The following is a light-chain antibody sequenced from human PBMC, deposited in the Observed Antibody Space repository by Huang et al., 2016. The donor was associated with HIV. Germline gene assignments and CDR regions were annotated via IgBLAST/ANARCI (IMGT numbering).Light chain of an antibody. Sequence: EIVLTQSPTTLSLSPGERATLSCRASQSVGSHIAWYQQRPGQAPRPLISEAYNRAPGIPDRFSGSGSGTDFTLTITSLEPEDVAVYYCQHRTSWPPMFTFGPGTKVDIK. CDR2: EAY. CDR1: QSVGSH. CDR3: QHRTSWPPMFT. V-gene: IGKV3-11*01. J-gene: IGKJ3*01.